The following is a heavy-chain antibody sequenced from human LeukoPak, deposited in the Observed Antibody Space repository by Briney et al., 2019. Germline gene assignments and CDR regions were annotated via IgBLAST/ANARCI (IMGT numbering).Heavy chain of an antibody. J-gene: IGHJ4*02. CDR1: GYTFTSYD. D-gene: IGHD5-12*01. Sequence: ASVKVSCKASGYTFTSYDINWVRQATGQGLEWMGWMNPNSGNTGYAQKFQGRVTMTRNTSISTAYMELSSLRSEDTAVYYCARLHSGYDFYYFDYWGQGTLVTVSS. CDR3: ARLHSGYDFYYFDY. V-gene: IGHV1-8*01. CDR2: MNPNSGNT.